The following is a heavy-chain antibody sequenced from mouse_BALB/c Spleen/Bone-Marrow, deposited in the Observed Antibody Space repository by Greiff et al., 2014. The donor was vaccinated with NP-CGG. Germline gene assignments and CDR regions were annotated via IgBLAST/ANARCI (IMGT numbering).Heavy chain of an antibody. CDR1: GYTFTSYW. V-gene: IGHV1S81*02. CDR2: IIPSNGRT. J-gene: IGHJ1*01. Sequence: VQLQQSGAEPVKPGASVKLSCKASGYTFTSYWMHWVKQRPGQGLEWIGEIIPSNGRTNYNEKFKSKATLTVDKSSNTAYMQLSSLTSEDSAAYYCARWLLQYFDVWGAGTTVTVSS. D-gene: IGHD2-3*01. CDR3: ARWLLQYFDV.